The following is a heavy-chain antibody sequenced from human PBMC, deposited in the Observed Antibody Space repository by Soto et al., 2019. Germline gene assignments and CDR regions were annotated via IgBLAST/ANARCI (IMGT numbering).Heavy chain of an antibody. CDR3: ASHCSSTSCYAGDARGMDV. J-gene: IGHJ6*02. Sequence: GGSLRLSCAASGFTFSSYSMNWVRQAPGKGLEWVSSISSSSSYIYYADSVKGRFTISRDNAKNSLYLQMNSLRAEDTAVYYCASHCSSTSCYAGDARGMDVWGQGTTVTVSS. D-gene: IGHD2-2*01. CDR1: GFTFSSYS. V-gene: IGHV3-21*01. CDR2: ISSSSSYI.